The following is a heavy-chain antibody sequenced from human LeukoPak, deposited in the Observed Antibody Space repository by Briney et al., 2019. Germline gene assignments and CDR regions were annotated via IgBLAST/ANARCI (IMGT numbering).Heavy chain of an antibody. V-gene: IGHV3-23*01. Sequence: GGSLRLSCAASGFTFSSYAMSWVRQAPGKGLEWVSAISGSGGSTYYADSVKGRFTISRDNSKNTLYLQMNSLRAEDTAVYYCAKVGSTSLYYYYYMDVWGKGTTVTVSS. CDR1: GFTFSSYA. J-gene: IGHJ6*03. CDR3: AKVGSTSLYYYYYMDV. CDR2: ISGSGGST. D-gene: IGHD2-2*01.